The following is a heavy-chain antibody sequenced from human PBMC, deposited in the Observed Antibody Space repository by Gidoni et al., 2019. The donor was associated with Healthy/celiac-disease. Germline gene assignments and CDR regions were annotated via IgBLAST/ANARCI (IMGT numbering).Heavy chain of an antibody. D-gene: IGHD6-13*01. V-gene: IGHV4-39*01. Sequence: QLHLQESGPGLVKPSETLYLTCTVSRGSLRSLSYSWGWIRQAPGQGLEWIGSISYSGSTYYNPSLKSRGTITVDKSKNQFSLKLSSVTTADTAVYYCAGQEEAAGTGRDRFDPWGQGTLVTVSS. CDR2: ISYSGST. CDR1: RGSLRSLSYS. J-gene: IGHJ5*02. CDR3: AGQEEAAGTGRDRFDP.